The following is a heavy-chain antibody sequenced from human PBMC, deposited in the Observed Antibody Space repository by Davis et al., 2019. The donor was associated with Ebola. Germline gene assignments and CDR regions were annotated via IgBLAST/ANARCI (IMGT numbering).Heavy chain of an antibody. CDR2: ISGSGGST. D-gene: IGHD6-19*01. CDR3: AKDKSHVGSGWAY. Sequence: GESLKISCAASGFTFSSYAMSWVRQAPGKGLEWVSAISGSGGSTYYADSVKGRFTISRDNSKNTLYLQMNSLRAEDTAVYYCAKDKSHVGSGWAYWGQGTLVTVSS. V-gene: IGHV3-23*01. J-gene: IGHJ4*02. CDR1: GFTFSSYA.